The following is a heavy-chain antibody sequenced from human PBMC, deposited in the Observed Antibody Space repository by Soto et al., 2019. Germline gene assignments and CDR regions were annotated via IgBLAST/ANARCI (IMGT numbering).Heavy chain of an antibody. CDR3: ARGRGITMIVVVITGFDY. CDR1: GGSFSGYY. CDR2: INHSGST. Sequence: QVQLQQWGAGLLKPSETLSLTCAVYGGSFSGYYWSWIRQPPGKGLEWIGEINHSGSTNYNPSLKSRVTISVDTSKNQFSLKLSSVTAADTAVYYCARGRGITMIVVVITGFDYWGQGTLVTVSS. J-gene: IGHJ4*02. V-gene: IGHV4-34*01. D-gene: IGHD3-22*01.